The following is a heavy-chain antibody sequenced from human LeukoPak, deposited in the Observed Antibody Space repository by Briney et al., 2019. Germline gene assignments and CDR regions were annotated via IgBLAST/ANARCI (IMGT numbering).Heavy chain of an antibody. J-gene: IGHJ4*02. CDR2: ISYDGSNK. V-gene: IGHV3-30-3*01. CDR3: GRVSLGGLSRPDDY. CDR1: GFTSSSYA. Sequence: PAGGSLRLSCAASGFTSSSYAMHWVRQAPGKGREWVAVISYDGSNKYYADSVKGRFTISRDNSKNTLYLQMNSLRAEDTAVYYCGRVSLGGLSRPDDYWGQGTLVTVSS. D-gene: IGHD2-15*01.